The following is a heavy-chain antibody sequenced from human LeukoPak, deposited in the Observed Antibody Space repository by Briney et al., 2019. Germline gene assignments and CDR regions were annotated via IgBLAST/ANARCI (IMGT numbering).Heavy chain of an antibody. V-gene: IGHV1-46*01. CDR3: ARDQEGFDY. Sequence: ASVKVSCKASGYTFTSNYIHWVRQAPGQGLGWMGMIYPRDGSTSYAQKFQGRVTVTRDTSTSTVHMELSGLRSEDTAVYYCARDQEGFDYWGQGTLVTVSS. CDR2: IYPRDGST. J-gene: IGHJ4*02. CDR1: GYTFTSNY.